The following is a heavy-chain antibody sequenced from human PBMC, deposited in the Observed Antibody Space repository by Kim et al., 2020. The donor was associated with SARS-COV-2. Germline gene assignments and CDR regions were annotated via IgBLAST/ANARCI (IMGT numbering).Heavy chain of an antibody. CDR3: TTDQFRFGEFQYYFDY. CDR2: IKSKTDGGTT. D-gene: IGHD3-10*01. J-gene: IGHJ4*02. Sequence: GGSLRLSCAASGFTFSNAWMSWVRQAPGKGLEWVGRIKSKTDGGTTDYAAPVKGRFTISRDDSKNTLYLQMNSLKTEDTAVYYCTTDQFRFGEFQYYFDYWGQGTLVTVSS. V-gene: IGHV3-15*01. CDR1: GFTFSNAW.